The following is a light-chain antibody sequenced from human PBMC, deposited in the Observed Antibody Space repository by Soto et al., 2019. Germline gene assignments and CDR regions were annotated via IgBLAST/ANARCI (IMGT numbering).Light chain of an antibody. CDR1: QSVSSD. J-gene: IGKJ4*01. CDR2: DAS. Sequence: EIVMTQSPATLSVSPGERATLSCRASQSVSSDLAWYQQKPGQAPRLLIYDASTRATGIPVRFSGSGSGTEFTLTISSLQSEDVALYYCQQYNKCPPLTFGGGTKVEI. V-gene: IGKV3-15*01. CDR3: QQYNKCPPLT.